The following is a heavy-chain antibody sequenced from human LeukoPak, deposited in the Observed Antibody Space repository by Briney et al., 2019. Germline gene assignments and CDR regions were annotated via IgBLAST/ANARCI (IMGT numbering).Heavy chain of an antibody. CDR3: ARGGSGWYDGFDY. Sequence: KASETLSLTCTVSGGSISSYYWSWIRQPPGKGLEWIGYIYYSGSTNYNPSLKSRVTISVETSKNQFSLKLSSVTAADTAVYYCARGGSGWYDGFDYWGQGTLVTVSS. D-gene: IGHD6-19*01. CDR1: GGSISSYY. J-gene: IGHJ4*02. CDR2: IYYSGST. V-gene: IGHV4-59*01.